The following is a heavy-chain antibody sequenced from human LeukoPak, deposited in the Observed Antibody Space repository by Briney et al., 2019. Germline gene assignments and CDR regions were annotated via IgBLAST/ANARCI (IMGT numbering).Heavy chain of an antibody. J-gene: IGHJ5*02. V-gene: IGHV4-39*07. CDR3: ARDLGPTDNWFDP. CDR1: GGSISSSSYY. Sequence: SETLSLTCTVSGGSISSSSYYWGWIRQPPGKGLEWIGSIYYSGSTYYNPSLKSRVTISVDTSKNQFSLKLSSVTAADTAVYYCARDLGPTDNWFDPWGQGTLVTVSS. CDR2: IYYSGST.